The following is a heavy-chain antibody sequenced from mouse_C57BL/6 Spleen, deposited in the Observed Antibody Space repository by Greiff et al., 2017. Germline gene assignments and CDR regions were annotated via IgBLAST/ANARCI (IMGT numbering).Heavy chain of an antibody. J-gene: IGHJ2*01. D-gene: IGHD2-2*01. V-gene: IGHV1-42*01. CDR1: GYTFTGYY. Sequence: VQLQQSGAELVKPGASVKISCKASGYTFTGYYMHWVKQRPEQSLEWIGKINPTDGDTTYNQKFKAKATLTADTSSNTAYMQLSRLASEDSAGYSCAGYGYECDFDVWGKGTTLTVSS. CDR3: AGYGYECDFDV. CDR2: INPTDGDT.